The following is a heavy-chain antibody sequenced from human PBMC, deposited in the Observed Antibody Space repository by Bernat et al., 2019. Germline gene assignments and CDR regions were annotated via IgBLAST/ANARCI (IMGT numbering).Heavy chain of an antibody. CDR3: AKVHWNDCPGTVLDY. CDR1: GFTFSSYG. J-gene: IGHJ4*02. D-gene: IGHD1-1*01. Sequence: QVQLVESGGGVVQPGGSLRLSCAASGFTFSSYGMHWVRQAPGKGLEWVAFIRYDGSNKYYADSVKGRFTISRDNSKNTLYLQMNSLRAEDTAVYYCAKVHWNDCPGTVLDYWGQGTLVTVSS. V-gene: IGHV3-30*02. CDR2: IRYDGSNK.